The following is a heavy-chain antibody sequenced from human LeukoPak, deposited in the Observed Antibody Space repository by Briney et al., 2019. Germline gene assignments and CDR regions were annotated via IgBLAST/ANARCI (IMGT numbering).Heavy chain of an antibody. D-gene: IGHD5-12*01. CDR2: INPNSGGT. Sequence: ASVKVSCKASGYTFTGYYMHWVRQAPGQGLEWMGWINPNSGGTNYAQKFQGRVTMTRDTSISTAYMELSSLRSEDTAVYYCARGWTSGYDFVGYFDYWGQGTLVTVSS. CDR1: GYTFTGYY. J-gene: IGHJ4*02. V-gene: IGHV1-2*02. CDR3: ARGWTSGYDFVGYFDY.